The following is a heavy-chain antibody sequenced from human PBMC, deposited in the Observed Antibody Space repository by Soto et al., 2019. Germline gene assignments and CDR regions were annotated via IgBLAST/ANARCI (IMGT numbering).Heavy chain of an antibody. Sequence: LTCTVSRASIYTYSWTWIRQPAGKGLQWIGHIYSSGSANYSPSLKSRASMSVDSSKNQISLKLTSVTAADTAVYYCAAIVGANDYWGQGTLVTVSS. D-gene: IGHD1-26*01. CDR2: IYSSGSA. J-gene: IGHJ4*02. CDR3: AAIVGANDY. V-gene: IGHV4-4*07. CDR1: RASIYTYS.